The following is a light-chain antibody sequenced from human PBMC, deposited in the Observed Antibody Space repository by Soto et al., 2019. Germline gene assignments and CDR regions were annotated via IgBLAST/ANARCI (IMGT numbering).Light chain of an antibody. CDR1: QGIRGD. J-gene: IGKJ1*01. CDR3: IQDFISPLT. V-gene: IGKV1-6*01. CDR2: ATS. Sequence: IQITQSPSSVSASLGDRVTITCRASQGIRGDLGWYQQKPGKAPKLLISATSTLQSGVPSRFSGRGSGTNFTLTISSLQPEDFATYYCIQDFISPLTVGQGTKVDIK.